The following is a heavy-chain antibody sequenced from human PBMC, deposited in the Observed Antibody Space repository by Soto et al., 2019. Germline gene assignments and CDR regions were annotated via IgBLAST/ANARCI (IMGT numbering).Heavy chain of an antibody. D-gene: IGHD3-3*01. Sequence: QVQLVQSGAEVRKPGSSVKVSCKAPGGTFSTYIISWVRQAPGQGLEWMGRIIPIPDITNYAQKFQGRVTVTADRSTSTAYMELTSLKSEDKAVYYCARERITTRGDAFDLWGQGTMVTVSS. J-gene: IGHJ3*01. CDR1: GGTFSTYI. V-gene: IGHV1-69*08. CDR2: IIPIPDIT. CDR3: ARERITTRGDAFDL.